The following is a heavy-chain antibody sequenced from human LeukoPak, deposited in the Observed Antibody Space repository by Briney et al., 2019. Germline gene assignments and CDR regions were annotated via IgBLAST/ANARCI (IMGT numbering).Heavy chain of an antibody. Sequence: SETLSLTCTVSGGSISNSIYYWGWVRQPPGKGLEWIGSIYHSGTTYYSPSLQSRVTMSVDTSKNQFSLKLTSVTAADTAVYYCARHVPDSGWPRFRDYWGQGTLVTVSS. J-gene: IGHJ4*02. D-gene: IGHD5-12*01. V-gene: IGHV4-39*01. CDR1: GGSISNSIYY. CDR3: ARHVPDSGWPRFRDY. CDR2: IYHSGTT.